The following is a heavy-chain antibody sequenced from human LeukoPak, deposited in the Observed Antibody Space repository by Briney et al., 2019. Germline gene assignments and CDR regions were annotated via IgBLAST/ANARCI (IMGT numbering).Heavy chain of an antibody. D-gene: IGHD3-10*02. Sequence: QPGGSLRLSCAASGFTFSRSWMTWVRQAPGKGLEWVSYISSSGSTIYYAGSVKGRFTISRDNAKNSLYLQMNSLRAEDTAVYYCAELGITMIGGVWGKGTTVTISS. CDR2: ISSSGSTI. CDR3: AELGITMIGGV. V-gene: IGHV3-48*03. CDR1: GFTFSRSW. J-gene: IGHJ6*04.